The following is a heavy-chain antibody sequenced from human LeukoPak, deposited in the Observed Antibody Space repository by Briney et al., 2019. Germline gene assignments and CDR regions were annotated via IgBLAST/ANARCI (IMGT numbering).Heavy chain of an antibody. V-gene: IGHV3-74*01. Sequence: GGSLRLSCAASGFTFSSYWMHWVRQAPGKGLVWVSRISSDGSRTTYADSVKGRVTISRDNSKNTLYLQVNSLRVEDTAVYYCAKDRLGAMMYFDFWGQGTLVTVSS. CDR3: AKDRLGAMMYFDF. J-gene: IGHJ4*02. D-gene: IGHD1-26*01. CDR1: GFTFSSYW. CDR2: ISSDGSRT.